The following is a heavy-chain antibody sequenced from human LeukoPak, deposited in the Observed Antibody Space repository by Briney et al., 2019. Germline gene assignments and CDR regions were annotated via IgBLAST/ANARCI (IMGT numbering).Heavy chain of an antibody. CDR3: ARGLHCSGGTCSDS. Sequence: ASVKVSCKASGYTFTGYYVHWVRQAPGQGLEWMGWINPNSGGTNYAQKFQGRVTMTRDTSIITAYMELGRLRSDYTAVYYCARGLHCSGGTCSDSWGQGTLVTVSS. CDR1: GYTFTGYY. CDR2: INPNSGGT. V-gene: IGHV1-2*02. J-gene: IGHJ4*02. D-gene: IGHD2-15*01.